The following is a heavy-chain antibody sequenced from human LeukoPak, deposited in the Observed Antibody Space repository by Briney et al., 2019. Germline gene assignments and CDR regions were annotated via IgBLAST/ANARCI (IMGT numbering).Heavy chain of an antibody. CDR2: INQDESEK. CDR3: ARGHYGLDV. V-gene: IGHV3-7*03. J-gene: IGHJ6*02. CDR1: GFTLSSHW. Sequence: QSGGSLRLSCEASGFTLSSHWMSWVRQAPGKGLEWVAHINQDESEKSYVDSAKGRFTISRDNGKNSLYLQMSSLRVEDTGVYHCARGHYGLDVWGQGTTVTVSS.